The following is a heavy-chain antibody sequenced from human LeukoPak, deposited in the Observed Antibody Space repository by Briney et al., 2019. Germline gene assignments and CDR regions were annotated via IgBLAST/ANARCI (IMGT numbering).Heavy chain of an antibody. Sequence: SETLSLTCTVSGGSITSYYCSWIRQPAGKGLEWIGEINHSGSTNYNPSLKSRVTISVDTSKNQFSLKLSSVTAADTAVYYCARHALDYSSGHGDYYYMDVWGKGTTVTISS. CDR3: ARHALDYSSGHGDYYYMDV. J-gene: IGHJ6*03. V-gene: IGHV4-34*01. CDR1: GGSITSYY. CDR2: INHSGST. D-gene: IGHD6-19*01.